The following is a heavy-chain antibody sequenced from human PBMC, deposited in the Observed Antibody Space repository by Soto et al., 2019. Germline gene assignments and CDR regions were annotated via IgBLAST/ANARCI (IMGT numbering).Heavy chain of an antibody. CDR2: ISSSSSTI. CDR3: ARDRGVPDYYYYMDV. CDR1: GFTFSSYS. J-gene: IGHJ6*03. D-gene: IGHD3-10*01. V-gene: IGHV3-48*01. Sequence: EVQLVESGGGLVQPGGSLRLSCAASGFTFSSYSMNWVRQAPGKGLEWVSYISSSSSTIYYADSVKGRFTISRDNAKNSLYLQMNSLRAEDTAVYDCARDRGVPDYYYYMDVWGKGTTVTVSS.